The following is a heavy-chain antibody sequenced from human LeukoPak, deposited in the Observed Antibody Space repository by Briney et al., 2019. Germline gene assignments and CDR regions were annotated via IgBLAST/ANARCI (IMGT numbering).Heavy chain of an antibody. CDR1: GFTFSDYW. D-gene: IGHD3-3*01. CDR2: IKQDGSEE. Sequence: GGSLRLSCAASGFTFSDYWMSWVRQAPGKGLEWVANIKQDGSEEYYVDSVKGRFTISRDNAKNSLYLQMNSLRAEDTAVYYCARDYYDFWSGANYYYYYYMDVWGKGTTVTVSS. CDR3: ARDYYDFWSGANYYYYYYMDV. V-gene: IGHV3-7*01. J-gene: IGHJ6*03.